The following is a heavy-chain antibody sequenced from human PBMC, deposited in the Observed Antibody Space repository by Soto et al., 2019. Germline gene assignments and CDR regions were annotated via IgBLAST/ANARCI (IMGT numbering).Heavy chain of an antibody. CDR1: GCTFTSYA. Sequence: GAAVKVSCKASGCTFTSYAMHWVRQAPGQRLEWMGWINAGNGNTKYSQKFQGRVTITRDTSASTAYMELSSLRSEDTAVYYCASGITMVRGAFDYWGQGPLVTVSS. D-gene: IGHD3-10*01. CDR2: INAGNGNT. CDR3: ASGITMVRGAFDY. J-gene: IGHJ4*02. V-gene: IGHV1-3*01.